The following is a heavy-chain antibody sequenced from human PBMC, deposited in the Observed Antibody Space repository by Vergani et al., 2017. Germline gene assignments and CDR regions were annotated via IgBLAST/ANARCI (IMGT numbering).Heavy chain of an antibody. CDR2: ISASGNA. D-gene: IGHD2-15*01. J-gene: IGHJ3*01. CDR1: GGSLSAGYYF. V-gene: IGHV4-61*02. CDR3: ARRSGGYYSGGKVHPLRTAFDV. Sequence: QVQLQASGPGRVKPSQTLSLTCTMSGGSLSAGYYFWSWIRQPAGKGLDGLGHISASGNASHSPSLKTRVSMSVDTSKNQFSLTVTSVTAADTAIYFCARRSGGYYSGGKVHPLRTAFDVWGHGTVVTVSS.